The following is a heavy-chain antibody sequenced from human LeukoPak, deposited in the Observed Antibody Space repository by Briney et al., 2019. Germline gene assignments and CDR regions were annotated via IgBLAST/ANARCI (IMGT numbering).Heavy chain of an antibody. Sequence: ASVKVSCKASGYTFTSYGISWVRQAPGQGLEWMGWISAYNGNTNYAQKLQGRVTMTEDTSTDTAYMELSSLRSEDTAVYYCATATYYDSSDQAYYFDYWGQGTLVTVSS. CDR2: ISAYNGNT. D-gene: IGHD3-22*01. CDR3: ATATYYDSSDQAYYFDY. CDR1: GYTFTSYG. J-gene: IGHJ4*02. V-gene: IGHV1-18*01.